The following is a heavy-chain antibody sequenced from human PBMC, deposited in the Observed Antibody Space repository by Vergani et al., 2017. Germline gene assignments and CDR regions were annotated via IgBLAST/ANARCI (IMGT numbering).Heavy chain of an antibody. V-gene: IGHV3-9*01. J-gene: IGHJ6*03. CDR1: GFTFDDYA. Sequence: EVQLVESGGGLVQPGRSLRLSCAASGFTFDDYAMHWVRQAPGKGLEWVSGISWNSGSIGYADSVKGRFTISRDNAKNSLYLQMNSLRAEDTAVYYCAKDKEQWLVGYYYYMDVWGKGTTVTVSS. CDR2: ISWNSGSI. D-gene: IGHD6-19*01. CDR3: AKDKEQWLVGYYYYMDV.